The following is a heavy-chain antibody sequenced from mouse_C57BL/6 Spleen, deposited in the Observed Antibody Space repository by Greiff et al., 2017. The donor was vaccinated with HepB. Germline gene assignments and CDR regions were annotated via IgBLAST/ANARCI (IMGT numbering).Heavy chain of an antibody. J-gene: IGHJ3*01. CDR2: IYPGNSET. D-gene: IGHD2-2*01. V-gene: IGHV1-5*01. Sequence: EVQLQQSGTVLARPGASVKMSCKTSGYTFTSYWMHWVKQRPGQGLEWIGAIYPGNSETSYNQKFKGKAKLTAVTSASTAYMELSSLTNEDSAVYYCTRSGNDEAFFAYWGQGTLVTVSA. CDR1: GYTFTSYW. CDR3: TRSGNDEAFFAY.